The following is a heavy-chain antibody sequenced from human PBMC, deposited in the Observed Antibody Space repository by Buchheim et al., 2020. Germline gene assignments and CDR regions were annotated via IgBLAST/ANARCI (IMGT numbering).Heavy chain of an antibody. V-gene: IGHV3-23*01. CDR3: AKEEVPNDY. Sequence: EVQLLESGGALVQPGGSLRLPCGVSGFTFSNSAMSWVRQAPGKGLEWVSGISIDGDKTYYAESVKGRFTISRDNSKNTVYLPLNSLRAEDTALYYCAKEEVPNDYWGQGTL. CDR1: GFTFSNSA. CDR2: ISIDGDKT. J-gene: IGHJ4*02.